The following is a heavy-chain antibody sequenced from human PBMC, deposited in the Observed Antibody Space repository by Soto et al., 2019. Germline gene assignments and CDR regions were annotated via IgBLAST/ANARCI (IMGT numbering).Heavy chain of an antibody. D-gene: IGHD6-6*01. CDR2: FDPEDGET. CDR1: GYTLTELS. CDR3: ATVGSSSPHDAFDI. J-gene: IGHJ3*02. V-gene: IGHV1-24*01. Sequence: ASVKVSCKVSGYTLTELSMHWVRQAPGKGLEWMGGFDPEDGETIYAQKFQGRVTMTEDTSTDTAYMELSSLRSEDTAVYYCATVGSSSPHDAFDIWGQGTMVTVS.